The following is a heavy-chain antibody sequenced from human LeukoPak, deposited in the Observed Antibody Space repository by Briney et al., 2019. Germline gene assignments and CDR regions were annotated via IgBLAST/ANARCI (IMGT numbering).Heavy chain of an antibody. CDR3: ATITPPTDYYGMDV. CDR1: GGSISSSSYY. CDR2: IYYSGST. V-gene: IGHV4-39*01. D-gene: IGHD4-11*01. Sequence: SETLSLTCTVSGGSISSSSYYWGWIRQPPGKGLEWIGSIYYSGSTYYNPSLKSRVTISVDTSKNQFSLKLSSVTAADTAVYYCATITPPTDYYGMDVWGQGTTVTVSS. J-gene: IGHJ6*02.